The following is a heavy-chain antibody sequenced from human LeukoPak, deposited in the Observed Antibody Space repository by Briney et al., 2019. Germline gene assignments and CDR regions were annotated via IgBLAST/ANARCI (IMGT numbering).Heavy chain of an antibody. CDR2: INHSGST. CDR3: ARSGNYYGSGSYYRAFDY. J-gene: IGHJ4*02. D-gene: IGHD3-10*01. V-gene: IGHV4-34*01. CDR1: GGSFSGYY. Sequence: SETLSLTCAVYGGSFSGYYWSWIRQPPGKGLEWIGEINHSGSTNYNPSLKSRVTISVDTSKNQFSLKLSSVTAADTAVYYCARSGNYYGSGSYYRAFDYWGQGTLVTVSS.